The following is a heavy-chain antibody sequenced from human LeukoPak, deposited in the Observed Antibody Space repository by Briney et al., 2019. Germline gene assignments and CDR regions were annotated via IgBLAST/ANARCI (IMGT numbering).Heavy chain of an antibody. Sequence: SGGSLRLSCTASGFSVNNNYISWVRQAPGKGLEWVSVIYSNGNTYYADSVKGRFTISRDNSKSTLFLQMNSLRADDTAVYYCATGGDFRGQGTLVTVSS. D-gene: IGHD3-3*01. CDR1: GFSVNNNY. CDR2: IYSNGNT. V-gene: IGHV3-53*01. J-gene: IGHJ4*02. CDR3: ATGGDF.